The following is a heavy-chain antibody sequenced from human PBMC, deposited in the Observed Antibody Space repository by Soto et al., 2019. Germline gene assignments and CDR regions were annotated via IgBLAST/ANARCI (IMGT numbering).Heavy chain of an antibody. V-gene: IGHV3-48*01. CDR2: ISGNSRTI. J-gene: IGHJ4*02. Sequence: QPGGSLRLSCTAPGFNFKNYNMNWLRQAPGKGLECVAYISGNSRTIFYADSVRGRFTTSRDNAANSVFLQMNSLRVEDTSVYYCASGPWELDYWGQGTLVTVSS. CDR1: GFNFKNYN. CDR3: ASGPWELDY. D-gene: IGHD3-10*01.